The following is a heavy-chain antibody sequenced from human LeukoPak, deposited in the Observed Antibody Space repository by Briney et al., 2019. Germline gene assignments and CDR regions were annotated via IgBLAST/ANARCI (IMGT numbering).Heavy chain of an antibody. J-gene: IGHJ4*02. CDR2: NSSSGSTI. CDR3: ARDPEIAAAGDY. CDR1: AFTFSDYY. V-gene: IGHV3-11*04. Sequence: TGGSLRLSCAASAFTFSDYYMSWIRQAPGKGLEWVSYNSSSGSTIYYTDSVKGRFSISRDNAKNSLYLQMNSLRAEDTAVYYCARDPEIAAAGDYWGQGTLVTVSS. D-gene: IGHD6-13*01.